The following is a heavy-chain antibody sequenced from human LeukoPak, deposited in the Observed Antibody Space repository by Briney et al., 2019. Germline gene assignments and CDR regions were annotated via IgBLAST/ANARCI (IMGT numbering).Heavy chain of an antibody. Sequence: TGGSLRLSCAASGFTFSSYAMSWVRQAPGKGLEWVAVIWYDGSNKYYADSVKGRFTISRDNSKNTLYLQMNSLRAEDTAVYYCAKGEQEDTAMVTYYYYYMDVWGKGTTVTVSS. CDR3: AKGEQEDTAMVTYYYYYMDV. CDR1: GFTFSSYA. D-gene: IGHD5-18*01. CDR2: IWYDGSNK. J-gene: IGHJ6*03. V-gene: IGHV3-33*06.